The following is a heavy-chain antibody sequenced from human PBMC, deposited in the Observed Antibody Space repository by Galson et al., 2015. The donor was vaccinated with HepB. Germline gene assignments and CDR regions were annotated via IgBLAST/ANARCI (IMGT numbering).Heavy chain of an antibody. CDR1: GFSFSSYA. Sequence: TLRLACAASGFSFSSYARAWVRQSPAAGLEWGSSISVSGDRTYYADSVKGPFAISRDNAKNTLYLQVNSLRAEDTARYYCAKGSRGSYEYWGQGTLVTVSS. D-gene: IGHD3-10*01. V-gene: IGHV3-23*01. CDR3: AKGSRGSYEY. CDR2: ISVSGDRT. J-gene: IGHJ4*02.